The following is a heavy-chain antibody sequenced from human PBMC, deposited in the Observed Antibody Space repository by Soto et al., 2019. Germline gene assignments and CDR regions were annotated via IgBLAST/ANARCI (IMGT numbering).Heavy chain of an antibody. J-gene: IGHJ4*02. D-gene: IGHD3-22*01. CDR3: ARDATSPGYYDSSGRMY. CDR1: GGSISSGDYY. Sequence: QVQLQESGPGLVKPSQTLSLTCTVSGGSISSGDYYWSWIRQPPGQALEWIGYIYYSGSTDYNPFLKSRVTISVDTSKNQFSLKRSSVTAADTAVYYWARDATSPGYYDSSGRMYWGQGTLVTVSS. CDR2: IYYSGST. V-gene: IGHV4-30-4*01.